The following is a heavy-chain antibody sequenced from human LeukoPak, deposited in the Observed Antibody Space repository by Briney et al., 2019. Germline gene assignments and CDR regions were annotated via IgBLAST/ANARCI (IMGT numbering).Heavy chain of an antibody. V-gene: IGHV4-59*01. CDR1: GGSISSYY. D-gene: IGHD6-19*01. CDR2: IYYSGCT. CDR3: ARDHDGSGWHDY. J-gene: IGHJ4*02. Sequence: PSETLSLTCTVSGGSISSYYWSWIRQPPGKGLEWIGYIYYSGCTNYNPSLKSRVTISVDTSKNQFSLKLSSVTTADTAVYYCARDHDGSGWHDYWGQGTLVTVSS.